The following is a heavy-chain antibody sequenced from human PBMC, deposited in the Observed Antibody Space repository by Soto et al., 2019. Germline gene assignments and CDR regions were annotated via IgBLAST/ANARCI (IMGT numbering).Heavy chain of an antibody. CDR3: AREYYDILTGYYYFDY. J-gene: IGHJ4*01. CDR1: GGSIRSFY. Sequence: SETLSLTCTVSGGSIRSFYWSWIRQPPGKGLEWIADIYYSGSTNYNPSLKSRVSISVDTPKNQFSLKLSSVTAADTAVYYCAREYYDILTGYYYFDYWGHGTLVT. D-gene: IGHD3-9*01. V-gene: IGHV4-59*01. CDR2: IYYSGST.